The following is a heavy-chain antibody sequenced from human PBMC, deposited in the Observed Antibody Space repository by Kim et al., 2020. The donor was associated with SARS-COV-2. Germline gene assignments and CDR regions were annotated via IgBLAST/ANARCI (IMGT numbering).Heavy chain of an antibody. J-gene: IGHJ4*02. V-gene: IGHV3-30*02. CDR3: AKDQRPWGYGSFDY. Sequence: ADSVKGRFTISRDNSKNTLYLQMNSLRAEDTAVYYCAKDQRPWGYGSFDYWGQGTLVTVSS. D-gene: IGHD7-27*01.